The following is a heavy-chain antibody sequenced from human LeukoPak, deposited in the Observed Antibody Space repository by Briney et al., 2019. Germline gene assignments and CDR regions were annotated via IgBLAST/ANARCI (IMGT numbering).Heavy chain of an antibody. Sequence: GGSLRLSCAASGFTFSSYAMHWVRQAPGKGLEWVAVISYDGSSKFYADSVKGRFTISRDNAKNSLHLQMNSLRAEDTAVYYCAKDFARYWGQGTLVTVSS. V-gene: IGHV3-30-3*01. D-gene: IGHD2-15*01. CDR1: GFTFSSYA. J-gene: IGHJ4*02. CDR3: AKDFARY. CDR2: ISYDGSSK.